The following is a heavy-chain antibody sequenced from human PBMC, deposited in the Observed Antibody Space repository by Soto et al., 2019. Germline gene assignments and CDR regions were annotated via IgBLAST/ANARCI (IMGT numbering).Heavy chain of an antibody. CDR2: INPNSGGT. J-gene: IGHJ4*01. D-gene: IGHD3-22*01. V-gene: IGHV1-2*04. Sequence: ASVKVSCKASGYTFTGYYMHWVRQAPGQGLEWMGWINPNSGGTNYAQKFQGWVTMTRDTSISTAYMELSRLRSDDTAVYYCARRSPVHYYDSSGYFDYWGHGTLVTVSS. CDR3: ARRSPVHYYDSSGYFDY. CDR1: GYTFTGYY.